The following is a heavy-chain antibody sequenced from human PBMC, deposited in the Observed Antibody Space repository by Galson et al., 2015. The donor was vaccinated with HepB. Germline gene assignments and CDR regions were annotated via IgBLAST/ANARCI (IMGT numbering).Heavy chain of an antibody. CDR2: INAGNGNT. D-gene: IGHD6-6*01. CDR1: GYTFTSYA. CDR3: ARGIAARLLPDY. Sequence: QSGAEVKKPGESLRISCKASGYTFTSYAMHWVRQAPGQRLEWMGWINAGNGNTKYSQKFQGRVTITRDTSASTAYMELSSLRSEDTAVYYCARGIAARLLPDYWGQGTLVTVSS. V-gene: IGHV1-3*01. J-gene: IGHJ4*02.